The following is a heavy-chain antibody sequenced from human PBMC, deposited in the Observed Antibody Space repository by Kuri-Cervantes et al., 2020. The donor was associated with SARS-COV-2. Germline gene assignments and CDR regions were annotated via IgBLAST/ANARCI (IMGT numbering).Heavy chain of an antibody. CDR1: GGSVSSGSYY. Sequence: GSLRLSCTVSGGSVSSGSYYWSWIRQPPGKGLEWIGYIYYSGSTNYNPSLKSRVTISVDTSKNQFSLKLSSVTAADTAVYYCASSGHKVAFDIWGQGTMVTVSS. V-gene: IGHV4-61*01. D-gene: IGHD2-15*01. CDR3: ASSGHKVAFDI. J-gene: IGHJ3*02. CDR2: IYYSGST.